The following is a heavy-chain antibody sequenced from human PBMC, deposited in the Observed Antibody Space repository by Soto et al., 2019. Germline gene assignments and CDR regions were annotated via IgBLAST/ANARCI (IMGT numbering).Heavy chain of an antibody. D-gene: IGHD2-2*01. Sequence: GDSVKVSCKAAGFTFSYYYMHSAREAPGQGLEWMGWLNPKSGGTTYAQKFQGRLTLSRDTSINTAYMELIRLSIDDTALYYCARERYQVLSDGMDVWGQGTTVSVSS. CDR2: LNPKSGGT. CDR1: GFTFSYYY. CDR3: ARERYQVLSDGMDV. J-gene: IGHJ6*02. V-gene: IGHV1-2*02.